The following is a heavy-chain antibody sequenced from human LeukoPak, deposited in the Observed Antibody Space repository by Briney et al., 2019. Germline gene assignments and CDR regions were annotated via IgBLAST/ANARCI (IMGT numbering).Heavy chain of an antibody. J-gene: IGHJ4*02. CDR3: AKDGIYYGSGSYYPKDY. V-gene: IGHV3-30*18. CDR2: ISYDGSNK. D-gene: IGHD3-10*01. Sequence: GGSLRLSCAASGFTFSSYGMHWVRQAPGKGLEWVAVISYDGSNKNYADSVKGRFTISRDNSKNTLYLQMNSLRAEDTAVYYCAKDGIYYGSGSYYPKDYWGQGTLVTVS. CDR1: GFTFSSYG.